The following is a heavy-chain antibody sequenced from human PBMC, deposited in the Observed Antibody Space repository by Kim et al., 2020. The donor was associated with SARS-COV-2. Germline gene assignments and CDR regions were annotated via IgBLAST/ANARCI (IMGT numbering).Heavy chain of an antibody. CDR3: ATTGACSF. CDR1: GFTFSSYW. V-gene: IGHV3-7*01. J-gene: IGHJ4*02. Sequence: GGSLRLSCADSGFTFSSYWMTWVRQAPGKGLEWVASIKQDGSDKYYVDSVKGRFTISRDNAKNSLFLQMNSLRAEDTAIYYCATTGACSFWGQGALVTVSS. CDR2: IKQDGSDK. D-gene: IGHD7-27*01.